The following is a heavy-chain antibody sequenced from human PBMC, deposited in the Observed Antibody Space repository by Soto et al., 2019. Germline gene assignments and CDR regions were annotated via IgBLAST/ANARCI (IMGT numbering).Heavy chain of an antibody. D-gene: IGHD2-15*01. CDR2: ISYDGSNK. CDR1: GFAFSSYA. J-gene: IGHJ2*01. CDR3: AGDPPGGNSAWYFDL. Sequence: QVQLVESGGGVVQPGRSLRLSCAASGFAFSSYAMHWVRQAPGKGLEWVAVISYDGSNKYYADSVKCRFTISSDNSKITLYRQMNSLRAEDTAVYYCAGDPPGGNSAWYFDLWCRGTLVTVSS. V-gene: IGHV3-30-3*01.